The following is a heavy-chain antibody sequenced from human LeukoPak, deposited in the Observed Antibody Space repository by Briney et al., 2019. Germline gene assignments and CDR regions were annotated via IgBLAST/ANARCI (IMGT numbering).Heavy chain of an antibody. Sequence: GGSLRLSCAASGITVSSSYMAWVRQAPGKGLEGVSVIYSGGGTYDADSVKGRFAISRDISQNTVYLQMSSLRVDDTAVYYCARMAAAGPFDNWGQGVLVSVSS. V-gene: IGHV3-53*01. J-gene: IGHJ4*02. CDR2: IYSGGGT. D-gene: IGHD6-13*01. CDR3: ARMAAAGPFDN. CDR1: GITVSSSY.